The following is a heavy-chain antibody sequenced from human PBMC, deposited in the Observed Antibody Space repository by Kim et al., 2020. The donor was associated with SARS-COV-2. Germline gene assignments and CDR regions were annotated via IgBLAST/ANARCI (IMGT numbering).Heavy chain of an antibody. D-gene: IGHD2-2*01. J-gene: IGHJ4*02. Sequence: YADCVNGRFSLARDNAKNTLFLQLNSLRVQDTAVYYCSRGKWTSSSCLVYWGQGTLVTVSS. V-gene: IGHV3-74*01. CDR3: SRGKWTSSSCLVY.